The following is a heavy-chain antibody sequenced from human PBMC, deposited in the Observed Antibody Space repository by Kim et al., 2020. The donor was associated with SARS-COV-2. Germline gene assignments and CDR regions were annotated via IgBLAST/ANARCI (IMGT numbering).Heavy chain of an antibody. CDR3: ARDPLGDGYSFSDY. V-gene: IGHV3-53*01. CDR1: QLTVSRNH. Sequence: GGSLRLSCEASQLTVSRNHMSWVRQAPGKGLEWVSVIYSGGMTSYAGSVMGRFTISRDSSKNTVILEMNSLRADDTAVYYCARDPLGDGYSFSDYWGQGTLVTVSS. D-gene: IGHD4-4*01. CDR2: IYSGGMT. J-gene: IGHJ4*02.